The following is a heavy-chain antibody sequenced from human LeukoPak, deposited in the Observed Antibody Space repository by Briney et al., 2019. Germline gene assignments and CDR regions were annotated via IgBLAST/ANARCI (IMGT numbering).Heavy chain of an antibody. J-gene: IGHJ6*02. CDR2: ISDNGGST. CDR1: GFTFSSYV. Sequence: PGGPLRLSCTASGFTFSSYVMIWVRQAPGKGLEWVSGISDNGGSTYYADSVKGRFTISRDNFKNTLYLQMNSLRAEDTAVYYCAKGRRLQYYYGMDVWGPGTTVTVSS. V-gene: IGHV3-23*01. CDR3: AKGRRLQYYYGMDV.